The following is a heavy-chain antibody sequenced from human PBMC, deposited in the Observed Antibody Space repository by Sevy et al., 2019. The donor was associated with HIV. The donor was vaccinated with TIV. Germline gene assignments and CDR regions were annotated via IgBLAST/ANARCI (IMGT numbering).Heavy chain of an antibody. CDR2: MNPNSGNT. J-gene: IGHJ4*02. D-gene: IGHD7-27*01. V-gene: IGHV1-8*01. CDR3: AGGRLTGIGFDY. Sequence: ASVKVSCKASGYTFTSYDINWVRQATGQGLEWMGWMNPNSGNTGYAQKFQGRVTMTRNTSISTAYMELGSLRSEDTAVYYCAGGRLTGIGFDYWGQGTLVTVSS. CDR1: GYTFTSYD.